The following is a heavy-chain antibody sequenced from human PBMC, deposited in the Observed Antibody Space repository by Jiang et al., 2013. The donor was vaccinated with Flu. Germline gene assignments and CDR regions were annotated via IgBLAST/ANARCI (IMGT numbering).Heavy chain of an antibody. Sequence: GAEVKKPGASVKVSCKASGGTFSSYAISWVRQAPGQGLEWMGGIIPIFGTANYAQKFQGRVTITADESTSTAYMELSSLRSEDTAVYYCARDIVVVVAARVDYYYYMDVWGKGTTVTVSS. V-gene: IGHV1-69*01. J-gene: IGHJ6*03. CDR2: IIPIFGTA. CDR1: GGTFSSYA. D-gene: IGHD2-15*01. CDR3: ARDIVVVVAARVDYYYYMDV.